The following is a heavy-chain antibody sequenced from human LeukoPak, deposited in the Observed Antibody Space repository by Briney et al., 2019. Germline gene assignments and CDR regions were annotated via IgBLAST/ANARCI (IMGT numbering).Heavy chain of an antibody. CDR3: VRDYVWGTSEPDY. D-gene: IGHD3-16*01. CDR1: GFTFSSYW. CDR2: IKNDGSQT. Sequence: PGGSLRLSCAASGFTFSSYWMTWFRQPPGKGLEWLANIKNDGSQTYYVDSVKGRFTISRDNAKNSLYLQMNSLRDEDTAIYYCVRDYVWGTSEPDYWGQGTLVTVSS. V-gene: IGHV3-7*01. J-gene: IGHJ4*02.